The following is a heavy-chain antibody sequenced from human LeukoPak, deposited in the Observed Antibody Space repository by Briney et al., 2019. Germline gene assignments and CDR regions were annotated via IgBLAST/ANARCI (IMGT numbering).Heavy chain of an antibody. V-gene: IGHV4-4*07. CDR2: IYNSGST. CDR3: AGQPYDYDSSGYYQPLYFDY. Sequence: SETLSLTCTVSGGSISSYYWNWIRQPAGKGLEWIGRIYNSGSTNYSPSLKSRVTMSVDTSKNQFSLKLSSVTAADTAVYYCAGQPYDYDSSGYYQPLYFDYWSQGTLVTVSS. CDR1: GGSISSYY. J-gene: IGHJ4*02. D-gene: IGHD3-22*01.